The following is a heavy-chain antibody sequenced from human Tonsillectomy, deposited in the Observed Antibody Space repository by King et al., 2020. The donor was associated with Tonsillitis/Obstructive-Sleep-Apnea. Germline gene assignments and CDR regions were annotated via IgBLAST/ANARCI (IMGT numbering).Heavy chain of an antibody. Sequence: VQLQESGPGLVKPSETLSLTCTVSGGSISSYYWSWIRQPPGKGLEWIGYIYYSGSTNYNPSLKSRVTISVDTSKNQFSLKLSSVTAADTAVYYCASSIAVAGTGLFDYWGQGTLVTVSS. CDR2: IYYSGST. V-gene: IGHV4-59*08. D-gene: IGHD6-19*01. J-gene: IGHJ4*02. CDR1: GGSISSYY. CDR3: ASSIAVAGTGLFDY.